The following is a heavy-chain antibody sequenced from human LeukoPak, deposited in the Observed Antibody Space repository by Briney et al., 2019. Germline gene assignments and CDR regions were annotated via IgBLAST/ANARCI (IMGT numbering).Heavy chain of an antibody. CDR2: ISGSGGST. J-gene: IGHJ4*02. D-gene: IGHD6-19*01. V-gene: IGHV3-23*01. Sequence: PGGSLRLSCAASGFTVSSNYMNWVRQAPGKGLERVSAISGSGGSTYYADSVKGRFTISRDNSKNTLYLQMNSLRAEDTAVYYCARDGKAVAADFDYWGQGTLVTVSS. CDR1: GFTVSSNY. CDR3: ARDGKAVAADFDY.